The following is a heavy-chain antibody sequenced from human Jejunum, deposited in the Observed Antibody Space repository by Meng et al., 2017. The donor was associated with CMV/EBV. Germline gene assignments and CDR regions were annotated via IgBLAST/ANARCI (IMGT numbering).Heavy chain of an antibody. J-gene: IGHJ4*02. CDR2: MNPNRGTT. V-gene: IGHV1-8*01. CDR1: GCTFTSYD. CDR3: ATGVADFEY. D-gene: IGHD6-19*01. Sequence: QVQLVQSWAEVKKAGASVKGSCKASGCTFTSYDINWVRQGTGQGLEWMGWMNPNRGTTGYAQKFQGRVTMTRNISKSTAYMDLSSLRSEDTAVYYCATGVADFEYWGQGTLVTVSS.